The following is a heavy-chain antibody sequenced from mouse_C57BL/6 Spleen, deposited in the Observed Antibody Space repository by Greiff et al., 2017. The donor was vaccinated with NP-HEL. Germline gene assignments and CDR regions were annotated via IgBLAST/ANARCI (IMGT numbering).Heavy chain of an antibody. CDR1: GFSLTSYA. Sequence: QVQLQQSGPGLVAPSQSLSITCTVSGFSLTSYAISWVRQPPGKGLEWLGVIWTGGGTNYNSALKSRLSISKDNSKSQVFLKMNSLQTDDTARYYGARNWDYYGSSYWYFDVWGTGTTVTVSS. CDR2: IWTGGGT. D-gene: IGHD1-1*01. CDR3: ARNWDYYGSSYWYFDV. J-gene: IGHJ1*03. V-gene: IGHV2-9-1*01.